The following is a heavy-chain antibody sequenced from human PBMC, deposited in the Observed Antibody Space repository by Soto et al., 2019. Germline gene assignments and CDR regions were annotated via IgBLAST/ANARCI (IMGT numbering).Heavy chain of an antibody. Sequence: SENLSLTWTVSGGSISTAAYCWSWIRQSTDKGLEWIGHIYDGGTTYSSPSLKGRVTISADTSETQFSLKLNSVSAADTAVYYCARGPSGDKVDYWGQG. CDR2: IYDGGTT. CDR1: GGSISTAAYC. CDR3: ARGPSGDKVDY. J-gene: IGHJ4*02. D-gene: IGHD7-27*01. V-gene: IGHV4-30-4*01.